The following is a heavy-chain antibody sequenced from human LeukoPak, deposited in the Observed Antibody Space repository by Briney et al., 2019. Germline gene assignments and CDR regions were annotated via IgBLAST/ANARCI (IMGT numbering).Heavy chain of an antibody. CDR1: GGSISSYS. Sequence: SETLSLTCTVSGGSISSYSWSWIRQPPGKGLEWIGYIYYSGSTNYNPSLKSRVTISVDTSKNQFSLKLSSVTAADTAVYYCARVSLGYYFDYWGQGTLVTVSS. D-gene: IGHD7-27*01. V-gene: IGHV4-59*01. CDR2: IYYSGST. CDR3: ARVSLGYYFDY. J-gene: IGHJ4*02.